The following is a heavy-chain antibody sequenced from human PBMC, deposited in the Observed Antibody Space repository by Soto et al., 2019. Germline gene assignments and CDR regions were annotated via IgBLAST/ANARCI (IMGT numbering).Heavy chain of an antibody. D-gene: IGHD6-19*01. J-gene: IGHJ4*02. CDR3: EKGGRRCLVTSDFNY. V-gene: IGHV3-30*18. CDR1: GFPFSDYA. CDR2: VSHDGRNT. Sequence: VQLVESGGGVVQPGRSLRLSCEASGFPFSDYAMHWVRQAPGRGLEWVAVVSHDGRNTHYADSVKGQFTISRDSSQPTVSVEITSLRAEDTAVYYCEKGGRRCLVTSDFNYWGQGALVTVSS.